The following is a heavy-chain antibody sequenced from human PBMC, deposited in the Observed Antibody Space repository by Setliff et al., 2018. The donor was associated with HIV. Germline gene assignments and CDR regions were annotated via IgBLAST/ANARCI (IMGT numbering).Heavy chain of an antibody. V-gene: IGHV4-34*01. Sequence: SETLSLTCAVYGGSFSGYFRSWIRQSPGKGLEWIGEFRHSGNTNINPSLKSRVTISGDTTKNQISPKLTSVTAADTAVYYCARSLVPSGYYYGRHAFDIWGQGTKVTVSS. CDR3: ARSLVPSGYYYGRHAFDI. CDR1: GGSFSGYF. CDR2: FRHSGNT. J-gene: IGHJ3*02. D-gene: IGHD3-22*01.